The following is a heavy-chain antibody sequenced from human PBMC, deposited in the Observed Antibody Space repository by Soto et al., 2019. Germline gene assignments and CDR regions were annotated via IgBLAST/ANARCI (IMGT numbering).Heavy chain of an antibody. CDR3: ARDNQRYCSSTSCYREWGYFDY. CDR2: IKQDGSEK. V-gene: IGHV3-7*01. Sequence: GWSLRLSCASSVFTFISYWMSWVRQAPGKGLEWVANIKQDGSEKYYVDSVKGRFTISRDNAKNSLYPQMNSLRAEDTAVYYCARDNQRYCSSTSCYREWGYFDYWGQGTLVTVSS. CDR1: VFTFISYW. J-gene: IGHJ4*02. D-gene: IGHD2-2*02.